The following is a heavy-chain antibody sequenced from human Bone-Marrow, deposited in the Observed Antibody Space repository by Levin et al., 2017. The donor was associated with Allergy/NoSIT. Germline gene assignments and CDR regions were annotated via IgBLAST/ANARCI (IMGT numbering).Heavy chain of an antibody. V-gene: IGHV3-23*01. Sequence: PGGSLRLSCVASGFTFGSHAMSWVRQAPGKGLEWVSDISGRGDSTYYADSVKGRFTISRDNSKNTLYLQMNSLRGEDTAVYYCAKDRYCSSTSCYEYYYGMDVWGQGTTATVSS. CDR1: GFTFGSHA. J-gene: IGHJ6*02. D-gene: IGHD2-2*01. CDR3: AKDRYCSSTSCYEYYYGMDV. CDR2: ISGRGDST.